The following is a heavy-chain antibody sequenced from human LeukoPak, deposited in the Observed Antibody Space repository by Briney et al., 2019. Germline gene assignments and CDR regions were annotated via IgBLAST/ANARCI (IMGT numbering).Heavy chain of an antibody. V-gene: IGHV3-21*03. CDR2: ISSSSSYI. CDR3: TRDQTPYY. CDR1: GFTFSSYR. J-gene: IGHJ4*02. Sequence: GGSLRLSCAASGFTFSSYRMNWVRQAPGRGLEWVSSISSSSSYIYYADSVKGRFTISRDNAKNSQYLQMNSLKTEDTAVYYCTRDQTPYYWGQGTLVTVSS.